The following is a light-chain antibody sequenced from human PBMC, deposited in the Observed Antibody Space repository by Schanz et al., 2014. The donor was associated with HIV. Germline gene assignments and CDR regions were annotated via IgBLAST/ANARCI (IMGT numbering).Light chain of an antibody. V-gene: IGKV3-15*01. J-gene: IGKJ4*01. CDR2: GAS. CDR1: QSVSTK. CDR3: QQYNHWLT. Sequence: EIVMTQSPATLSVSPGERATLSCRASQSVSTKLAWYQQKPGQAPRLLIYGASTRATGIPARFSGSGSGTEFSLTISSLQSEDSAVYYCQQYNHWLTFGGGTKVESK.